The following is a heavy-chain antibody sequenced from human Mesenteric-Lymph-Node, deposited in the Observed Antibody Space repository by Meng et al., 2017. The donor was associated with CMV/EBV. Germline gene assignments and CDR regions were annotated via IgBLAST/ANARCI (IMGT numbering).Heavy chain of an antibody. V-gene: IGHV3-7*03. J-gene: IGHJ4*02. Sequence: ETLSLTCAASGFTFSSYWMSWVRQAPGKGLEWVANIKQDGSEKYYVDSVKGRFTISRDNAKNTLYLQMNSLRAEDTAVYYCARGPRWTGYFDYWGQGALVTVSS. CDR2: IKQDGSEK. CDR3: ARGPRWTGYFDY. D-gene: IGHD3/OR15-3a*01. CDR1: GFTFSSYW.